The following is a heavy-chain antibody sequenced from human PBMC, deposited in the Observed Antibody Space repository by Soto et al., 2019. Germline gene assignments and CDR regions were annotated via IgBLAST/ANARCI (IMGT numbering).Heavy chain of an antibody. D-gene: IGHD6-19*01. V-gene: IGHV1-69*08. J-gene: IGHJ1*01. CDR2: IIPILGIA. CDR3: AREAVAGLPFPQQ. Sequence: QVQLVQSGAEVKKPGSSVKVSCKASGGTFSSYTISWVRQAPGQGLEWMGRIIPILGIANYAQKFQGRVKITADKSTSTAHMELSSLRSEDTAVYYCAREAVAGLPFPQQWGQGTLVTVSS. CDR1: GGTFSSYT.